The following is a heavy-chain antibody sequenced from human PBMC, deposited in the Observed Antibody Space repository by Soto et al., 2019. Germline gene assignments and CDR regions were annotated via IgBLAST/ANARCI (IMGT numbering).Heavy chain of an antibody. J-gene: IGHJ6*02. CDR2: INPKFGDT. V-gene: IGHV1-2*02. CDR3: ARNMDYYYGPGSGNGHGF. CDR1: GYTFTSYY. Sequence: QVQLVQSGAEVKAPGDSVRVSCEASGYTFTSYYIHWVRQAPGQGLEWMGWINPKFGDTTYAQDFQDRVSMTRDMSSSTAYMELSRLTSDDTAKYYCARNMDYYYGPGSGNGHGFWGQGTTVTVFS. D-gene: IGHD3-10*01.